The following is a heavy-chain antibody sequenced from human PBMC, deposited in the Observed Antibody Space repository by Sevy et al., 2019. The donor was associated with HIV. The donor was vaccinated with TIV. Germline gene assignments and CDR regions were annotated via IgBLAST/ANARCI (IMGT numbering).Heavy chain of an antibody. J-gene: IGHJ5*02. CDR3: ARSGDCSSGFCFWWFDP. Sequence: GGSLRLSCAASGFTFGDYGMTWVRQAPGKGLEWVSGINWNGGGICYEDSVRGRFTISRDNAKNSLYLQMNSLRAEDTALYYCARSGDCSSGFCFWWFDPWGQGTLVTVS. CDR1: GFTFGDYG. V-gene: IGHV3-20*04. D-gene: IGHD2-15*01. CDR2: INWNGGGI.